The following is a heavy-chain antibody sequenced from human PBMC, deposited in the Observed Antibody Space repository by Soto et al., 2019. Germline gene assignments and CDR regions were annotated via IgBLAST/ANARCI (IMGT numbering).Heavy chain of an antibody. CDR2: MHYTGCS. CDR3: ARGQGYCSGGSCYPSAGYYYYMDV. V-gene: IGHV4-59*02. CDR1: GDSVTSHY. J-gene: IGHJ6*03. Sequence: SETLSLTCSFSGDSVTSHYLTWIRQSPEKRLEWIGYMHYTGCSNYNPSLKSRVTISVDTSKNQFSLKLSSVTAADTAVYYCARGQGYCSGGSCYPSAGYYYYMDVWGKGTTVTVSS. D-gene: IGHD2-15*01.